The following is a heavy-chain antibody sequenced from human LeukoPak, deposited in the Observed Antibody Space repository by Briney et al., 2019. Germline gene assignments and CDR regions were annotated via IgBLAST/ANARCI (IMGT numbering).Heavy chain of an antibody. J-gene: IGHJ5*02. V-gene: IGHV1-69*05. CDR2: IIPIFGTA. D-gene: IGHD4-11*01. Sequence: SVKVSCKASGGTFSSYAISWVRQAPGQGLEWMGGIIPIFGTANYAQKFQGRVTTTTDESTSTAYMELSSLRSEDTAVYYCARADYSNYVQNWFDPWGQGTLVTVSS. CDR3: ARADYSNYVQNWFDP. CDR1: GGTFSSYA.